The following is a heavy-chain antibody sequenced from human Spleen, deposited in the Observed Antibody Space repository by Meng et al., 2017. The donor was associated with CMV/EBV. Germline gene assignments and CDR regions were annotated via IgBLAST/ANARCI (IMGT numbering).Heavy chain of an antibody. V-gene: IGHV4-34*01. CDR3: ARGAWVRKKVVSKDFDY. CDR2: INHSGST. D-gene: IGHD4-23*01. Sequence: SCYYWGWIRQPPGKGLEWIGEINHSGSTNYHPSLQSRVPISVDTSKNQFSLKLSSVTAADTAVYYCARGAWVRKKVVSKDFDYWGQGTLVTVSS. J-gene: IGHJ4*02. CDR1: SCYY.